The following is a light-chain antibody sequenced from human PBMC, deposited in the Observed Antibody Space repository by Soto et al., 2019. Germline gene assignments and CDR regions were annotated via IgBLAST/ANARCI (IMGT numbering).Light chain of an antibody. Sequence: SKRDRVTITCRASQGISTYLNWYQXRPGKXHKLXIYAASSLQSGVPSRFSVSESETPLTITLSSLQPDYTETSTGEQRHTTAWRFGQGTKVDIK. J-gene: IGKJ1*01. CDR3: EQRHTTAWR. CDR2: AAS. CDR1: QGISTY. V-gene: IGKV1-39*01.